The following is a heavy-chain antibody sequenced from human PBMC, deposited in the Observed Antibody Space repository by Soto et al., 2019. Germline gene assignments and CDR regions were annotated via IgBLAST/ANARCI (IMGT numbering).Heavy chain of an antibody. CDR3: ATSSSYYYDSSGYYYDSYYYGMDV. D-gene: IGHD3-22*01. V-gene: IGHV1-69*13. CDR1: GGTFSSYA. J-gene: IGHJ6*02. CDR2: IIPIFGTA. Sequence: SVKVSCKASGGTFSSYAISWVRQAPGQGLEWMGGIIPIFGTANYAQKFQGRVTITADESTSTAYMELSSLRSEDTAVYYCATSSSYYYDSSGYYYDSYYYGMDVWGQGTTVTVSS.